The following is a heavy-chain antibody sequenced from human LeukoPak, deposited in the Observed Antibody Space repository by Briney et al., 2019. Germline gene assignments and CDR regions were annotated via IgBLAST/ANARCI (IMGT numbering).Heavy chain of an antibody. J-gene: IGHJ3*02. CDR3: ARDGKILYSGASDI. CDR2: IIPIFGTA. CDR1: GGTFSSYA. D-gene: IGHD2-15*01. V-gene: IGHV1-69*06. Sequence: SVKVSCKASGGTFSSYAISWVRQAPGQGLEWMGRIIPIFGTANYAQKFQGRVTITADKSTSTAYMELSSLRSEDTAVYYCARDGKILYSGASDIWGQGTMVTVSS.